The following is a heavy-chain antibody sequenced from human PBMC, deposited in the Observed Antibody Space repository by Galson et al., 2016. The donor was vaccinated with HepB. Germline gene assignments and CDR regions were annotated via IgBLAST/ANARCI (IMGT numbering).Heavy chain of an antibody. V-gene: IGHV3-21*06. CDR2: ISSSSLDI. J-gene: IGHJ4*02. CDR3: ARWSRGTGSSLYF. Sequence: SLRLSCAASGFNFSTFTVNWVRQVPGKGLEWVSSISSSSLDIYNAESLRGRFTVSRDNSKNSLFLQMNSLGAEDTAIYYCARWSRGTGSSLYFWGQGTLVTVSS. D-gene: IGHD3-10*01. CDR1: GFNFSTFT.